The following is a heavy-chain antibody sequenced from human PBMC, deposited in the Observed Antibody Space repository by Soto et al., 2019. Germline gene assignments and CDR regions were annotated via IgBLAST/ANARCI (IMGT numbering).Heavy chain of an antibody. CDR3: ASPAIVRGVINSLDY. CDR1: GYSFTSYW. CDR2: IYPGDSDT. D-gene: IGHD3-10*01. Sequence: PGESLKISCKGSGYSFTSYWIGWVRQMPGKGLEWMGIIYPGDSDTRYSPSFQGQVTISADKSIRTAYLQWSSLKASDTAMYYFASPAIVRGVINSLDYWGQGTLVTVSS. V-gene: IGHV5-51*01. J-gene: IGHJ4*02.